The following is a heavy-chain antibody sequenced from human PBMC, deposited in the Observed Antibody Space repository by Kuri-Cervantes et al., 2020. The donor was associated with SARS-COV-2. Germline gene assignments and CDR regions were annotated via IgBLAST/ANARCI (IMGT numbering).Heavy chain of an antibody. D-gene: IGHD3-22*01. J-gene: IGHJ5*02. Sequence: SVKVSFKATGGTFSSYAISWVRQAPGQGLEWMGRIIPILGTANYAQKFQGRVTITADKSTSTAYMELSSLRSEDTAVYYCAREGEYYYDSSGYFNWFDPWGQGTLVTVSS. CDR1: GGTFSSYA. CDR2: IIPILGTA. V-gene: IGHV1-69*04. CDR3: AREGEYYYDSSGYFNWFDP.